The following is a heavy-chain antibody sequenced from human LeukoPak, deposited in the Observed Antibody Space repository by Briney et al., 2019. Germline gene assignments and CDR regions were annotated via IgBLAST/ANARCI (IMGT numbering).Heavy chain of an antibody. V-gene: IGHV3-30*04. Sequence: PGRSLRLSCAASGFTFSSYAMHWVRQAPGKGLEWVAAISCGGSSKYYADSVKGRFTISRDNSKNTLYLQMNSLRAEDTAVYYLARGVGPYATVTGYLDYWGQGTLVTVSS. D-gene: IGHD3-9*01. CDR2: ISCGGSSK. J-gene: IGHJ4*02. CDR3: ARGVGPYATVTGYLDY. CDR1: GFTFSSYA.